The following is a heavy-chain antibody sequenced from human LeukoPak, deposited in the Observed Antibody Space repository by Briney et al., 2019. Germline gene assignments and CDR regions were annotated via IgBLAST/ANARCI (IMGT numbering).Heavy chain of an antibody. D-gene: IGHD2-2*01. CDR2: MNPNSGNT. CDR1: GYTFTSYD. V-gene: IGHV1-8*01. Sequence: ASVKVSCKASGYTFTSYDINWVRQATGQGLEWMGWMNPNSGNTGYAQKFQGRVTMTRNTSISTAYMELSSLRSEDTAVYYCARGYLPAAIDTAYYYYYMDVWGKGTTVTVSS. CDR3: ARGYLPAAIDTAYYYYYMDV. J-gene: IGHJ6*03.